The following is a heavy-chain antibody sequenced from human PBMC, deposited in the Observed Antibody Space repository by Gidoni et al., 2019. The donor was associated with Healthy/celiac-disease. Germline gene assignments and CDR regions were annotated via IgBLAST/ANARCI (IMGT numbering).Heavy chain of an antibody. Sequence: QVQLVQSGAEVKKPGASVKVSCKASGYTFTSYGISWVRQAPGQGLEWMGWISAYNGNTNYAQKLQGRVTMTTDTSTSTAYMELRSLRSDDTAVYYCARDHWAFRYYSGYDHQQTYFDYWGQGTLVTVSS. J-gene: IGHJ4*02. CDR3: ARDHWAFRYYSGYDHQQTYFDY. V-gene: IGHV1-18*01. CDR2: ISAYNGNT. D-gene: IGHD5-12*01. CDR1: GYTFTSYG.